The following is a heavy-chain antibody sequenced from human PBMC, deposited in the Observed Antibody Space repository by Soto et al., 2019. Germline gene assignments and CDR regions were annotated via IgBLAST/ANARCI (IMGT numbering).Heavy chain of an antibody. Sequence: QLQLQESGPGLVKPSETLSLTCTVSGGSISSSSYYWGWIRQPPGKGLEWIGSIYYSGSTYYNPSPKSRVTISVDTSKNQFSLKLSSVTAADTAVYYCASYGGYCSSTSCYYYYYYMDVWGKGTTVTVSS. CDR1: GGSISSSSYY. J-gene: IGHJ6*03. D-gene: IGHD2-2*01. V-gene: IGHV4-39*01. CDR2: IYYSGST. CDR3: ASYGGYCSSTSCYYYYYYMDV.